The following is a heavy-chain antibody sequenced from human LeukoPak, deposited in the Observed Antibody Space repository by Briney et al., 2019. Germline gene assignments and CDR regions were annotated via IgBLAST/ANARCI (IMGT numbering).Heavy chain of an antibody. D-gene: IGHD3-10*01. CDR2: IYYSVST. Sequence: PSGTLSLTCTVSGDSVASGGYYWNWIRQPPGKGLEWIGYIYYSVSTNYNLSLKSRVTISVDTSENQFSLKLTSVTAADTAVYYCARGGRGRNWFDPWGQGTLATVSS. CDR3: ARGGRGRNWFDP. CDR1: GDSVASGGYY. J-gene: IGHJ5*02. V-gene: IGHV4-61*08.